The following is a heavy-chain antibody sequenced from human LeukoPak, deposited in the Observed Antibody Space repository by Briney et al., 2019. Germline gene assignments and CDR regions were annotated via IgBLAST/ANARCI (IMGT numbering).Heavy chain of an antibody. D-gene: IGHD3-10*01. CDR2: IRNKANSYTT. V-gene: IGHV3-72*01. Sequence: GGSLRLSCAASGFTFSDHYMDWVRQAPGKGLEWVGRIRNKANSYTTEYAASVKGRFTISRDDSKKSLYLQTSSLITDDTAVYYCARYYYGSGSSRGMDVWGQGTTVTVSS. CDR3: ARYYYGSGSSRGMDV. J-gene: IGHJ6*02. CDR1: GFTFSDHY.